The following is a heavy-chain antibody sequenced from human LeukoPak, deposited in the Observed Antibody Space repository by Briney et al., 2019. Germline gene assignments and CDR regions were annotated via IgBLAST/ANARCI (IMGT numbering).Heavy chain of an antibody. CDR3: AKDNDFWSGRPYGMDV. V-gene: IGHV3-23*01. D-gene: IGHD3-3*01. CDR1: GFTFTSYA. CDR2: ISSSGGTT. J-gene: IGHJ6*02. Sequence: GASLRLSCAASGFTFTSYAMSWVRQAPGKGLEWVSAISSSGGTTYYADSVKGRFTISRDNSKNTLYLQMNSLRAEDTAVYYCAKDNDFWSGRPYGMDVWGQGTTVTVSS.